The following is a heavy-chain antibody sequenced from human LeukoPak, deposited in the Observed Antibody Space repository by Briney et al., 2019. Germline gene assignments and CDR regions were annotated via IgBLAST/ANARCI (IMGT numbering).Heavy chain of an antibody. CDR1: GFTFSSYS. Sequence: SGGSLTLSCAASGFTFSSYSMSWVRQAPGKGLEWVSDISDSGGITYYAYSVKGRFTISRDKSKTTLYLQMNRLRAEDTAVYYCAKAGDTYYDILTGYSQCYYFDYWGQGTLVTVSS. D-gene: IGHD3-9*01. J-gene: IGHJ4*02. V-gene: IGHV3-23*01. CDR2: ISDSGGIT. CDR3: AKAGDTYYDILTGYSQCYYFDY.